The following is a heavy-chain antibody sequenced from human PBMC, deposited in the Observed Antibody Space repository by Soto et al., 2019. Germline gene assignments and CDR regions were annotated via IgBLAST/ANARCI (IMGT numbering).Heavy chain of an antibody. CDR1: GGSISSYY. CDR3: AIGMKGYYYDGSCTYYFDY. CDR2: IYYSGST. V-gene: IGHV4-59*01. J-gene: IGHJ4*02. D-gene: IGHD3-22*01. Sequence: SETLSLTCTVSGGSISSYYCSWIRQPPGKGLEWIGHIYYSGSTNYNPSLKSRVTISVDTSKNQFALKLSTVTAADTAVYYCAIGMKGYYYDGSCTYYFDYWGQGTLVTVSS.